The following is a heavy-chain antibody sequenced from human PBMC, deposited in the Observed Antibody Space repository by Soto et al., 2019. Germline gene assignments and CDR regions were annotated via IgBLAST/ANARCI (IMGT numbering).Heavy chain of an antibody. D-gene: IGHD3-3*01. CDR3: AHSDPSDDFWSGSPFH. CDR2: IYWDDNN. CDR1: GLPLSTSGVA. J-gene: IGHJ4*02. Sequence: QITLKESGPTLVKPTQTLTLTCTFSGLPLSTSGVAVGWIRQPPGKTLEWLALIYWDDNNRYSPSLKNRLTVTKDTSKNQVVLTMTNMDPVDTGTYYCAHSDPSDDFWSGSPFHWGQGSQVTVSS. V-gene: IGHV2-5*02.